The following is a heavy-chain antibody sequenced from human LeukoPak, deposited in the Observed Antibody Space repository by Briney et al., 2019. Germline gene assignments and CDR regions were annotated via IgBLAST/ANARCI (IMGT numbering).Heavy chain of an antibody. Sequence: PGGSLRLSCAASGFSLSSHVMHWVRQAPGKGLVWVSRIIREGTGTDYADSVKGRFTISRDNAKNTLYLQMNSLRAEDTVVYYCARRKSIAGDWFDPWGQGTLVTVSS. CDR2: IIREGTGT. V-gene: IGHV3-74*01. CDR1: GFSLSSHV. D-gene: IGHD6-6*01. J-gene: IGHJ5*02. CDR3: ARRKSIAGDWFDP.